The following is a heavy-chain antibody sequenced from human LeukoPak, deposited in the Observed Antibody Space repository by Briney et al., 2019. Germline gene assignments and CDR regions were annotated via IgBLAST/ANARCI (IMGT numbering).Heavy chain of an antibody. Sequence: SCKASGYTFTSYGISWVRQAPGKGLEWVAVISYDGSNKYYADSVKGRFTISRDNSKNTLYLQMNSLRAEDTAVYYCARTTVTSNWGQGTLVTVSS. CDR3: ARTTVTSN. J-gene: IGHJ4*02. D-gene: IGHD4-17*01. CDR1: GYTFTSYG. V-gene: IGHV3-30-3*01. CDR2: ISYDGSNK.